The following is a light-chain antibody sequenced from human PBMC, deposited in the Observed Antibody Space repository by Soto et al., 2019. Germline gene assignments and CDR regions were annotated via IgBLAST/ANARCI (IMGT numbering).Light chain of an antibody. V-gene: IGLV2-14*01. CDR3: SSYTSSSTPV. CDR1: SSDVGGYNY. Sequence: QSALTQPASVSGSPGQSSTISCTGTSSDVGGYNYVSWYQQHPGKAPKLMIYDVSNRPSGVSNRFSGSKSGNTASLTISGLHAEDEADYYCSSYTSSSTPVFGGGTKLTVL. J-gene: IGLJ2*01. CDR2: DVS.